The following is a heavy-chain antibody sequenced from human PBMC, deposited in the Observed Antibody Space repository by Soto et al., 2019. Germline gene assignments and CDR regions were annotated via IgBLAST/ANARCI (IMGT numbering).Heavy chain of an antibody. CDR3: ATDMTGSVDY. CDR1: GYALTELS. V-gene: IGHV1-24*01. D-gene: IGHD3-9*01. CDR2: FDPEDGET. Sequence: ASVKVSCKVSGYALTELSMHWVRQAPGKGLEWMRGFDPEDGETIYAQKFQGRVTMTEDTSTDTAYMELSSLRSEDTAVYYCATDMTGSVDYWGQGTLVTVSS. J-gene: IGHJ4*02.